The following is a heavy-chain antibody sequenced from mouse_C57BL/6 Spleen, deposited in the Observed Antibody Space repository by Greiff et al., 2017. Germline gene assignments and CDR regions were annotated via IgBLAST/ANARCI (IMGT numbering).Heavy chain of an antibody. J-gene: IGHJ3*01. V-gene: IGHV1-26*01. Sequence: EVQLQQSGPELVKPGGSVKISCKASGYTFTDYYMNWVKQSHGKSLEWIGDINPNNGGTSYNQKFKGKATLTVDKSSSTAYMELRSLTSEDSAVYYCARSRAAQAWFAYWGQGTLVTVSA. CDR3: ARSRAAQAWFAY. CDR1: GYTFTDYY. D-gene: IGHD3-2*02. CDR2: INPNNGGT.